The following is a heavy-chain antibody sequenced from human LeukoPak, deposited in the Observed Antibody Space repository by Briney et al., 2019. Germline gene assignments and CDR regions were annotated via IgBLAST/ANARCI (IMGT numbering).Heavy chain of an antibody. CDR1: GGSISSGGYY. J-gene: IGHJ3*02. Sequence: PSETLSLTCTVSGGSISSGGYYWSWIRRHPGKGLEWIGYIYYSGSTYYNPSLKSRVTISVDTSKNQFSLKLSSVTAADTAVYYCASSPGFHRADAFDIWGQGTMVTVSS. CDR2: IYYSGST. CDR3: ASSPGFHRADAFDI. V-gene: IGHV4-31*03. D-gene: IGHD3-10*01.